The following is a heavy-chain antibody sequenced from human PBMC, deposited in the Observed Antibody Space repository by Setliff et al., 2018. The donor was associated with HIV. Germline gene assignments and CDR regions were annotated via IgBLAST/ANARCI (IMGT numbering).Heavy chain of an antibody. CDR2: TSYDGYDK. D-gene: IGHD1-26*01. J-gene: IGHJ6*03. Sequence: GGSLRLSCAASGFLFSSYGMHWVRQAPGKGLEWVAVTSYDGYDKYYADSVKGRFTISRDNSRNTLFLQANSLRVEDTAVYYCARVSELLAYYMDVWGKGTTVTVSS. CDR1: GFLFSSYG. V-gene: IGHV3-30*19. CDR3: ARVSELLAYYMDV.